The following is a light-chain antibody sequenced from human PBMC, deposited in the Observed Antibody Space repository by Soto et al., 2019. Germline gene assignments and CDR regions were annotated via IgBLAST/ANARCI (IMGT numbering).Light chain of an antibody. CDR1: SSDVGAYNF. Sequence: QSALTQPASVSGSPGQSITISCTGTSSDVGAYNFVSWYQQHPGKAPKLVIYDVTNRPSGVSYRFSGSKSGNTASLTISGIQAEDEADYSCSSYAGSNTLYVFGTGTKLTVL. CDR3: SSYAGSNTLYV. V-gene: IGLV2-14*01. J-gene: IGLJ1*01. CDR2: DVT.